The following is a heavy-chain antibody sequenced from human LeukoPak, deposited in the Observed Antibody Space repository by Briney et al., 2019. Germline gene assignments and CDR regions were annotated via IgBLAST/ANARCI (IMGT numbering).Heavy chain of an antibody. CDR1: GFTFSDYY. D-gene: IGHD3-10*01. CDR2: ISGSGSAI. Sequence: PGGSLRLSCAASGFTFSDYYMSWIRQAPGKGLDWVSYISGSGSAIYYADSVKGRFTISRDNAKNSLYLQMNSLRAEDTAVYYCARLSAYYYGSYFYYYMDVWGKGTTVTVSS. CDR3: ARLSAYYYGSYFYYYMDV. V-gene: IGHV3-11*04. J-gene: IGHJ6*03.